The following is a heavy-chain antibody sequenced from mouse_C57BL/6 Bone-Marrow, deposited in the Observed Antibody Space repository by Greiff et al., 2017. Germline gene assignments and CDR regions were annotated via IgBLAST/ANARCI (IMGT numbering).Heavy chain of an antibody. CDR2: INPNNGGT. Sequence: EVQLVESGPELVKPGASVKIPCKASGYTFTDYNMDWVKQSHGKSLEWIGDINPNNGGTIYNQKFKGKATLTVDKSSSTAYMELRSLTSEDTAVYYCARSGDYGSSPYFDVWGTGTTVTVSS. D-gene: IGHD1-1*01. J-gene: IGHJ1*03. CDR3: ARSGDYGSSPYFDV. CDR1: GYTFTDYN. V-gene: IGHV1-18*01.